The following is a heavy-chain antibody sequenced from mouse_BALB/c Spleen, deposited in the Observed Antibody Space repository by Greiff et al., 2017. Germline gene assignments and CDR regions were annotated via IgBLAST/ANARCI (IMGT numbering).Heavy chain of an antibody. CDR1: GYTFTSYW. Sequence: QVQLHQPGAELVRPGASVKLSCKASGYTFTSYWINWVKQRPGQGLEWIGNIYPSDSYTNYNQKFKDKATLTVDKSSSTAYMQLSSPTSEDSAVYYCTRSITTGYFDVWGAGTTVTVSS. CDR3: TRSITTGYFDV. J-gene: IGHJ1*01. CDR2: IYPSDSYT. V-gene: IGHV1-69*02. D-gene: IGHD1-1*01.